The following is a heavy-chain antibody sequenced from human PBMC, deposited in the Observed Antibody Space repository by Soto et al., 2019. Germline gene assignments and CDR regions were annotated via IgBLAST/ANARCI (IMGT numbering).Heavy chain of an antibody. Sequence: GGSLRLSCAASGFTFSSYWMSWVRQAPGKGLERVANIKQDGSEKYYVDSVKGRFTISRDNAKNSLYLQMNSLRAEDTAVYYFARVPSIVVVTAKTYYYYGMDVWGQGTTVTVSS. CDR1: GFTFSSYW. D-gene: IGHD2-21*02. J-gene: IGHJ6*02. V-gene: IGHV3-7*01. CDR2: IKQDGSEK. CDR3: ARVPSIVVVTAKTYYYYGMDV.